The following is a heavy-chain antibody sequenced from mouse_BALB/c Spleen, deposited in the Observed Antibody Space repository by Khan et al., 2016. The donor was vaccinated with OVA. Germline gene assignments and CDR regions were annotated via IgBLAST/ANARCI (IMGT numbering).Heavy chain of an antibody. D-gene: IGHD1-1*01. CDR1: GYSITSNYA. CDR3: ARRNYYGYAMDY. Sequence: EVQLQESGPGLVKPSQSLSLTCTVTGYSITSNYAWNWIRQIPGNKLEWMGYISYSGSTSYNPSLKSRISITRDTSKNQFFLQLSSVTTEDTATYYCARRNYYGYAMDYWGQGTSGTVSS. J-gene: IGHJ4*01. CDR2: ISYSGST. V-gene: IGHV3-2*02.